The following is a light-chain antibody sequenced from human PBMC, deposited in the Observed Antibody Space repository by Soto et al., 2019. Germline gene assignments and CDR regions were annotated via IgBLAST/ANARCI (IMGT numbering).Light chain of an antibody. Sequence: DIQMTQSPSTLAESVGDRVTITCRASQSISSWLAWYQQKPGKAPKLLIYDASSLESGVPSRFSGSGSGTEFTLTISSLQPDDFATYYCQQYNSYSPWTFGQGTKVDIK. CDR2: DAS. J-gene: IGKJ1*01. CDR1: QSISSW. CDR3: QQYNSYSPWT. V-gene: IGKV1-5*01.